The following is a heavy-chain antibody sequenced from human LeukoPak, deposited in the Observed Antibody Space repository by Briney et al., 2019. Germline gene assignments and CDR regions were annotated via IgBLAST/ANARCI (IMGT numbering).Heavy chain of an antibody. J-gene: IGHJ4*02. CDR2: IEQDGSEK. CDR1: GFSFSSYW. V-gene: IGHV3-7*03. Sequence: PGGSLRLSRGASGFSFSSYWMSWVRQAPGKGLEWVANIEQDGSEKYYVDSAKGRFTISRDSAKSSLYLQMNSLRSEDTAVYYCAREAQEGGIDYWGQGTLVTVSS. CDR3: AREAQEGGIDY. D-gene: IGHD3-16*01.